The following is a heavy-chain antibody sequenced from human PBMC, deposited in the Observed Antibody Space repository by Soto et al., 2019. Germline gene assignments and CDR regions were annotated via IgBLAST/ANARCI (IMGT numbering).Heavy chain of an antibody. CDR2: ISGSGGST. V-gene: IGHV3-23*01. CDR3: AKRMYSSSWYDYFDY. CDR1: GFTFSSYA. D-gene: IGHD6-13*01. Sequence: PGGSLRLSCAASGFTFSSYAMSWVRQAPGKGLEWVSAISGSGGSTYYADSVKGRFTISRDNSKNTLYLQMNSLRAEDTAVYYCAKRMYSSSWYDYFDYWGQGTMVTVYS. J-gene: IGHJ4*02.